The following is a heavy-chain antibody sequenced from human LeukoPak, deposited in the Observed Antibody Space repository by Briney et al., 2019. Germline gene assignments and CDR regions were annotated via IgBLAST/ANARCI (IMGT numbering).Heavy chain of an antibody. D-gene: IGHD3-10*01. CDR3: VRLPSSIVRGVREYYYFDL. V-gene: IGHV2-26*01. CDR2: TFSNDER. J-gene: IGHJ2*01. CDR1: GFSVNDATMG. Sequence: SGPTLVNPTETLTLTCTVSGFSVNDATMGVSWIRQPPGKAPEWLAHTFSNDERSYNTSLKSRLTISKDTSKSQVVLTMTNMDPVDTATYYCVRLPSSIVRGVREYYYFDLWGRGTLVTVSS.